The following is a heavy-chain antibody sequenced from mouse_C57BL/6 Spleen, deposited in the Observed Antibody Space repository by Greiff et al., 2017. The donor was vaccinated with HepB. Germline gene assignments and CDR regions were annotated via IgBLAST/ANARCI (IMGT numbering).Heavy chain of an antibody. J-gene: IGHJ3*01. Sequence: QVQLQQPGAELVKPGASVKMSCKASGYTFTSYWITWVKQRPGQGLEWIGDIYPGSGSTNYNEKFKSKATLTVDTSSSTAYMQLSSLTSEDSAVYYCARGITTVNGPWFAYWGQGTLVTVSA. CDR3: ARGITTVNGPWFAY. D-gene: IGHD1-1*01. V-gene: IGHV1-55*01. CDR1: GYTFTSYW. CDR2: IYPGSGST.